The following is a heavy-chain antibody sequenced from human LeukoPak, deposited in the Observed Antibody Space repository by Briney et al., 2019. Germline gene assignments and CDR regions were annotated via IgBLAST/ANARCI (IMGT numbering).Heavy chain of an antibody. CDR3: APDLTYYYDSSGYSPQGN. CDR1: GGSFSGYY. J-gene: IGHJ4*02. Sequence: PSETLSLTCAVYGGSFSGYYWSWIRQPPGEGLEWIGEINHSGSTNYNPSLKSRVTISVETSKNQFSLKLSSVTAADTAVHYCAPDLTYYYDSSGYSPQGNWGQGTLVTVSS. D-gene: IGHD3-22*01. CDR2: INHSGST. V-gene: IGHV4-34*01.